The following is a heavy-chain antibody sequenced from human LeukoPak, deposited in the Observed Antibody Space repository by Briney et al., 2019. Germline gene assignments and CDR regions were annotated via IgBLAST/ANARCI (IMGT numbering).Heavy chain of an antibody. J-gene: IGHJ6*02. V-gene: IGHV1-69*17. D-gene: IGHD2-2*02. CDR2: FIPLVGIA. Sequence: SVMVSCKLSAGTFIKNAISRVRQPPGQGLEWMGGFIPLVGIANYAQKFQGRVTITEDRSTNTAYMEVRSLGSEDTAVYYCARVHAVGVPVAIDAYYSYGMDVWGQGTAVTVSS. CDR3: ARVHAVGVPVAIDAYYSYGMDV. CDR1: AGTFIKNA.